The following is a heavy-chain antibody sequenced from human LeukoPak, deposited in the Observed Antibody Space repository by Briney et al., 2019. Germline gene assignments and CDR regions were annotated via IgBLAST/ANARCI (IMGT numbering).Heavy chain of an antibody. CDR1: GFTFSDYY. Sequence: GGSLRLSCAASGFTFSDYYMSWIRQAPGKGLEWVSYISSSGSTIYYADSVKGRFTISRDNAKNSLYLQMNSLRAEDTAVYYCARVPRDYDFWSGYSVFFDYWGQGTLVTVSS. CDR2: ISSSGSTI. CDR3: ARVPRDYDFWSGYSVFFDY. V-gene: IGHV3-11*04. J-gene: IGHJ4*02. D-gene: IGHD3-3*01.